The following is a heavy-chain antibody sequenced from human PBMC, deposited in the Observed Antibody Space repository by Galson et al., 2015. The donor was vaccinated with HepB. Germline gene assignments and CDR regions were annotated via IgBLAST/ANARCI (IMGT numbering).Heavy chain of an antibody. CDR1: GFTFSSYA. Sequence: SLRLSCAASGFTFSSYAMSWVRQAPGKGLEWVSAISGSGGSTYYADSVKGRFTISRDNSKNTLYLQMNSLRAEDTAVYYCAKDIGQPLGVYYFDYWGQGTLVTVSS. V-gene: IGHV3-23*01. CDR2: ISGSGGST. J-gene: IGHJ4*02. CDR3: AKDIGQPLGVYYFDY. D-gene: IGHD1-26*01.